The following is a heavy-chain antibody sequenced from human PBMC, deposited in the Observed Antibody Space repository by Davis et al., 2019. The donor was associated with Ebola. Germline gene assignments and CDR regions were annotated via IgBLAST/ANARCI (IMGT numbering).Heavy chain of an antibody. J-gene: IGHJ4*02. CDR1: GFTFSSYW. Sequence: HTGGSLRLSCAASGFTFSSYWMHWVRQAPGKGLVWVSRINSDGSSTSYADSVKGRFTISRDNAKNMLYLQMNSLRVEDTAIYYCATAVSVGGHKWGQGTLVTVSS. CDR3: ATAVSVGGHK. V-gene: IGHV3-74*01. CDR2: INSDGSST. D-gene: IGHD6-19*01.